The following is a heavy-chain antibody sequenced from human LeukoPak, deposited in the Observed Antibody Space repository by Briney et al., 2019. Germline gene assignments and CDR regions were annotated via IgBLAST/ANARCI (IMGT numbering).Heavy chain of an antibody. V-gene: IGHV1-69*01. D-gene: IGHD2-2*01. CDR2: IIPIFGTA. Sequence: GSSVKVSCKASGGTFSSYAISWVRQAPGQGLEWMGGIIPIFGTANYAQKFQGRVTITADESTSTAYMELSSLRSEDTAVYYCARVGCSSTSCYPNFDYWAREPWSPSPQ. CDR1: GGTFSSYA. J-gene: IGHJ4*02. CDR3: ARVGCSSTSCYPNFDY.